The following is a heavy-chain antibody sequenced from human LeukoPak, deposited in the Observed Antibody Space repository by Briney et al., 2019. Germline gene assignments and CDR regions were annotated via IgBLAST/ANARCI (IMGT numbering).Heavy chain of an antibody. J-gene: IGHJ3*02. D-gene: IGHD6-19*01. CDR2: IKQDRSEK. CDR1: GFTFRRYW. V-gene: IGHV3-7*01. CDR3: ARVRWKQWLPYDAFDI. Sequence: GGSLRLSSAASGFTFRRYWMSWVPQAPGKGLRGVANIKQDRSEKYYVASVKGRFNISRDNAKNSLYLQMNSLRAEDTAVYYCARVRWKQWLPYDAFDIWGQGTMVTVSS.